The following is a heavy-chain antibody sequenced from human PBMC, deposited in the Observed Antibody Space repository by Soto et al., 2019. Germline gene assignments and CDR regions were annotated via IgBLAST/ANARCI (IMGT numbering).Heavy chain of an antibody. V-gene: IGHV3-7*03. CDR3: ARDRAYRRFDY. CDR1: GFSFSSAW. J-gene: IGHJ4*02. CDR2: MNEDGSER. D-gene: IGHD4-4*01. Sequence: EVQLVEAGGGLVQPGGSLRLSCAVSGFSFSSAWMTWIRQAPGKGLERVAIMNEDGSERYYVDSVKGRFTISSDNAKNALFLQMNSLRVEDTAVYFCARDRAYRRFDYWGQGSLVTVSS.